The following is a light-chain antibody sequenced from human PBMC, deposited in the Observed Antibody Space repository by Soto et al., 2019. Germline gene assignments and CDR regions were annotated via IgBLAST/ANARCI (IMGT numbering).Light chain of an antibody. Sequence: DIQMTQSPSTLSASVGDRATITCRASQGISSYLNWYQQKPGKAPKLLIYAASSLQSGVPSRLSGSGSGTDFTLTISSLQPEDFATYYCQQSYSTPPTFGQGTKVDIK. CDR1: QGISSY. J-gene: IGKJ1*01. V-gene: IGKV1-39*01. CDR2: AAS. CDR3: QQSYSTPPT.